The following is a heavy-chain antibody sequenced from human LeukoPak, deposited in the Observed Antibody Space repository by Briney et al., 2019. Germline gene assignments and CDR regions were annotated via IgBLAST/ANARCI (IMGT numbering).Heavy chain of an antibody. CDR1: GFTFSSYA. CDR2: ISYDGSNK. D-gene: IGHD3-16*01. V-gene: IGHV3-30*04. Sequence: GGSLRLSCAASGFTFSSYAMHWVRQAPGKGLEWVAVISYDGSNKYYADSVKGRFTISRDNSKNTLYLQMNSLRAEDTAVYYCAREDRLSPYYYYMDVWGKGPRSPSP. CDR3: AREDRLSPYYYYMDV. J-gene: IGHJ6*03.